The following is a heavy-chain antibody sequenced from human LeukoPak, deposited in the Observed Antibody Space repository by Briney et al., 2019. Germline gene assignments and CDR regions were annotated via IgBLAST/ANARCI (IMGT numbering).Heavy chain of an antibody. CDR1: GGSISSYY. Sequence: SETLSLTCTVSGGSISSYYWGWTRQPPGKGLEWIGSIYYSGSTYYNPSLKSRVTISVDTSKNQFSLKLSSVTAADTAVYYCARSDVYYYYGMDVWGQGTTVTVSS. D-gene: IGHD2-21*02. V-gene: IGHV4-39*01. J-gene: IGHJ6*02. CDR3: ARSDVYYYYGMDV. CDR2: IYYSGST.